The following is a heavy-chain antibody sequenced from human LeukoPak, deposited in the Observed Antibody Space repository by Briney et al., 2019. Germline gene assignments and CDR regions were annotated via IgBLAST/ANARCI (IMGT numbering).Heavy chain of an antibody. CDR3: ASLLYGSGSSLDY. Sequence: LRLSCAASGFTFSDYYMSWIRQPPGKGLEWIGYIYHSGSTYYNPSLKSRVTISVDRSKNQFSLKLSSVTAADTAVYYCASLLYGSGSSLDYWGQGTLVTVSS. V-gene: IGHV4-30-2*01. CDR1: GFTFSDYY. J-gene: IGHJ4*02. D-gene: IGHD3-10*01. CDR2: IYHSGST.